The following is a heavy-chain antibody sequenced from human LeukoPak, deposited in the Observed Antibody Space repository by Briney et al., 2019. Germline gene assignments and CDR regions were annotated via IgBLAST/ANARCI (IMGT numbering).Heavy chain of an antibody. CDR2: IYTSGST. D-gene: IGHD4-17*01. Sequence: SETLSLTCTVSGGSISSYYWGWIQQPAGKGLEWIGRIYTSGSTNYNPSLKSRVTMSVDTSKDQFSLKLSSVTAADTAVYYCAREAYGDYAINAFDIWGQGTMVTVSS. CDR3: AREAYGDYAINAFDI. CDR1: GGSISSYY. J-gene: IGHJ3*02. V-gene: IGHV4-4*07.